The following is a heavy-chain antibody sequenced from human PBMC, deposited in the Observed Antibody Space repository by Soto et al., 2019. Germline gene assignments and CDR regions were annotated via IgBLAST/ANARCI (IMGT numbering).Heavy chain of an antibody. CDR2: INDSGST. D-gene: IGHD6-13*01. V-gene: IGHV4-34*01. CDR1: GGSFSGYY. J-gene: IGHJ4*02. Sequence: SETLSLTCAVYGGSFSGYYWSWIRQPPGKGLEWIGEINDSGSTNYNPSLKSRVTISVDTSKNQFSLKLSSVTAADTAVYYCARLKLAAATYFDYWGQGTLVTVSS. CDR3: ARLKLAAATYFDY.